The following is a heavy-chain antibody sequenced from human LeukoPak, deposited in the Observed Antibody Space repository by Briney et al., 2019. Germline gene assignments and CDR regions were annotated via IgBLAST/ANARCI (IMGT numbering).Heavy chain of an antibody. J-gene: IGHJ4*02. D-gene: IGHD6-13*01. CDR3: AKDSSSWYYFDY. CDR2: ISWNSGSI. V-gene: IGHV3-9*01. Sequence: PGGSLRFSCAASGFTFSNAWMSWVRQAPGKGLEWVSGISWNSGSIGYADSVKGRFTISRDNAKNSLYLQMNSLRAEDTALYYCAKDSSSWYYFDYWGQGTLVTVSS. CDR1: GFTFSNAW.